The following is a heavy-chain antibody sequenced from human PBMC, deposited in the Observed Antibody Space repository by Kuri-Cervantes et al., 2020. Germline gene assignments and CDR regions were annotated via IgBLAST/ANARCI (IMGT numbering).Heavy chain of an antibody. CDR1: GFTFSSYW. CDR3: ARDRGRLAFDI. V-gene: IGHV3-74*01. Sequence: GGSLRLSCAASGFTFSSYWMHWVRQAPGKGLVWVSRINSDGSSTSYADSVKGRFTISRDNAKNTLYLQMNSLRAEDMAVYYCARDRGRLAFDIWGQGTMVTVSS. D-gene: IGHD3-10*01. CDR2: INSDGSST. J-gene: IGHJ3*02.